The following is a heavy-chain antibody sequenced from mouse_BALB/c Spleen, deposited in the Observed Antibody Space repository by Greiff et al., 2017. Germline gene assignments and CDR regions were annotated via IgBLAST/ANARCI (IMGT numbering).Heavy chain of an antibody. CDR1: GFAFSSYD. CDR3: ARHAGLRTYYFDY. J-gene: IGHJ2*01. D-gene: IGHD2-4*01. V-gene: IGHV5-12-1*01. Sequence: EVQLVESGGGLVKPGGSLKLSCAASGFAFSSYDMSWVRQTPEKRLEWVAYISSGGGSTYYPDTVKGRFTISRDNAKNTLYLQMSSLKSEDTAMYYCARHAGLRTYYFDYWGQGTTLTVSS. CDR2: ISSGGGST.